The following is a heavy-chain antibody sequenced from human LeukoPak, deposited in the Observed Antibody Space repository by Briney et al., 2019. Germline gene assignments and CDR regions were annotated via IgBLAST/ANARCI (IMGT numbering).Heavy chain of an antibody. J-gene: IGHJ5*02. D-gene: IGHD2-2*01. CDR1: GFTLSSYS. Sequence: GGSLRLSCGPSGFTLSSYSMHWVRQAPGKGLEGVSYISRSSSTIYYADSVKGRFTISKDKANNSPSMQMNSKRADDPAVYYCARGGYCSSTICYPSWFDPWGQGTLVSVSS. CDR2: ISRSSSTI. CDR3: ARGGYCSSTICYPSWFDP. V-gene: IGHV3-48*01.